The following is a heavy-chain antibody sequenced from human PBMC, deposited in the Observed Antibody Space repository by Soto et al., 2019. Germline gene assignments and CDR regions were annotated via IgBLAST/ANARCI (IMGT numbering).Heavy chain of an antibody. J-gene: IGHJ6*02. CDR3: ARLGTYSGYERHYYYYYGMDV. V-gene: IGHV1-69*13. CDR2: IIPIFGTA. D-gene: IGHD5-12*01. CDR1: GGTFSSYA. Sequence: GASVKVSCKASGGTFSSYAISWVRQAPGQGLEWMGGIIPIFGTANYAQKFQGRVTITADESTSTAYMELSSLRTEDTAVYYCARLGTYSGYERHYYYYYGMDVWGQGTTVTVSS.